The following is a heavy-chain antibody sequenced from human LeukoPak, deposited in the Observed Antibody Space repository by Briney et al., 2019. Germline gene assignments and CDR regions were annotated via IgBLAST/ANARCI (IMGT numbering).Heavy chain of an antibody. D-gene: IGHD3-3*01. J-gene: IGHJ6*03. CDR3: ARESSPIITIFGVDYTHYYYYYMDV. CDR2: IKQDGSEI. V-gene: IGHV3-7*03. CDR1: GFTFSNYW. Sequence: PGGSLRLSCAASGFTFSNYWMTWVRQAPGKGLEWVATIKQDGSEIYYVDSVRGRFTISRDNAKNSLYLQMNSLRAENTALYYCARESSPIITIFGVDYTHYYYYYMDVWGKGTTVTVSS.